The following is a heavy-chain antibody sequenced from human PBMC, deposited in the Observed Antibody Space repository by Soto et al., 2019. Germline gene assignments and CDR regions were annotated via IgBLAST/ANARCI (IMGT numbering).Heavy chain of an antibody. CDR2: ITAYNGNT. CDR3: ARDCSGGVFFSDHHFYYGMDV. V-gene: IGHV1-18*01. J-gene: IGHJ6*02. Sequence: ASVKVSCKASGYTFTSYGISWVRQAPGQGLEWMGWITAYNGNTNYAQKFQGRVTITADESTSTAYMEVSSLRSDDTVVYYCARDCSGGVFFSDHHFYYGMDVWGQGTTVTVSS. D-gene: IGHD2-15*01. CDR1: GYTFTSYG.